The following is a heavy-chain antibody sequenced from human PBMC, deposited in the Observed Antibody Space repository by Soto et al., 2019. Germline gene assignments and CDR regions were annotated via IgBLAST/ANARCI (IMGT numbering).Heavy chain of an antibody. Sequence: PGGSLRLSCSASGFTFGDYALSWFRQAPGKGLKWVGFITSKRYGGTTESAASVKGRFSISRDDSKSIAYLQMNSLKTEDTAVYYCTRIPPNGYCSSSSCSAFDIWGQGTMVTVSS. CDR1: GFTFGDYA. CDR3: TRIPPNGYCSSSSCSAFDI. J-gene: IGHJ3*02. CDR2: ITSKRYGGTT. V-gene: IGHV3-49*03. D-gene: IGHD2-2*01.